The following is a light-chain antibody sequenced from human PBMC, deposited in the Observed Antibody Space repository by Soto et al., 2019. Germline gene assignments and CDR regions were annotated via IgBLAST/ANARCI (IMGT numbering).Light chain of an antibody. J-gene: IGLJ3*02. CDR1: SSNIGNNH. CDR3: GSWDRSLRGWV. CDR2: DNN. Sequence: QSVLTQPPSVSAAPGQKVTVSCSGSSSNIGNNHVSWYQHLPGTAPNVLIYDNNKRPSGIPDRFSGSKSATSATLDITGLLTGDEGDYYCGSWDRSLRGWVFGGGTKLTVL. V-gene: IGLV1-51*01.